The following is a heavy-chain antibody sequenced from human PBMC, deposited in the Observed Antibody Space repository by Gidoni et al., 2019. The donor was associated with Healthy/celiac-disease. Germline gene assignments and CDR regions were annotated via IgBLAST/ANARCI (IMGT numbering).Heavy chain of an antibody. J-gene: IGHJ6*02. Sequence: QVQLQESGPGLVKPSGTLSLTCAVSGGSISSSNWWRWVRQPPGKGLEWIGEIYHSGSTNYNPSLKSRVTISVDKSKNQFSLKLSSVTAADTAVYYCARTEELRFLEWLPNSRGMDVWGQGTTVTVSS. D-gene: IGHD3-3*01. CDR3: ARTEELRFLEWLPNSRGMDV. CDR1: GGSISSSNW. V-gene: IGHV4-4*02. CDR2: IYHSGST.